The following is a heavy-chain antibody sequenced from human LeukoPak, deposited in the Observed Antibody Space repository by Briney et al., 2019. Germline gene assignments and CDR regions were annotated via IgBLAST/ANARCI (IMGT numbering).Heavy chain of an antibody. CDR1: GFTFSSYA. CDR2: INGGAYST. CDR3: ARNSSGFNRGDVFDI. Sequence: GGSLRLSCAASGFTFSSYAMTWVRQAPGKGLEWISAINGGAYSTSYADSVKGRFTISRDNSKNTLYLQMNSLRAEDTAVYYWARNSSGFNRGDVFDIGAQGTLVTVSS. D-gene: IGHD3-22*01. J-gene: IGHJ3*02. V-gene: IGHV3-23*01.